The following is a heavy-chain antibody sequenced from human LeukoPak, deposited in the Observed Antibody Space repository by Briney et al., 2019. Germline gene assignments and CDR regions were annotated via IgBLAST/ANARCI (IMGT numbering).Heavy chain of an antibody. D-gene: IGHD7-27*01. CDR2: INPSGGST. V-gene: IGHV1-46*01. Sequence: ASVKVSCKASGYTFTSYYMHWVRQAPGQGLEWMGIINPSGGSTSYAQKFQGRVTMTRDMSTSTVYMELSSLRSEDTAVYYCARQLGSPNAFDIWGQGTMATVSS. CDR3: ARQLGSPNAFDI. J-gene: IGHJ3*02. CDR1: GYTFTSYY.